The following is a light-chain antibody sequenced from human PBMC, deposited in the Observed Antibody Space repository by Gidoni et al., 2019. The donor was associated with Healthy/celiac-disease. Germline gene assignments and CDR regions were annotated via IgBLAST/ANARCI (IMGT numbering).Light chain of an antibody. V-gene: IGKV1-39*01. J-gene: IGKJ2*01. Sequence: DIQMTQSPSSLSASVGDRVTITCRASQSISSYLNWYQQKPGKAPKLLIYAASSVQSGVPSRFGGSGSGTDFTLTISSLQPEDFATYYCQQSYRIPYTFGQGTKLEIK. CDR1: QSISSY. CDR3: QQSYRIPYT. CDR2: AAS.